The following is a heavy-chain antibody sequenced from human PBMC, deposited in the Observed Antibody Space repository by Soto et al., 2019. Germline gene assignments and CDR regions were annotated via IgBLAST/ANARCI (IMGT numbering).Heavy chain of an antibody. CDR3: ARDRRSRCYGY. CDR2: IWYDGSNK. J-gene: IGHJ4*02. CDR1: GFTFRNYG. D-gene: IGHD2-2*01. V-gene: IGHV3-33*01. Sequence: QVQLVESGGGVVQPGRSLRLSCAASGFTFRNYGMHWVRQAPGKGLEWVAVIWYDGSNKYYTDSVKGRFTISRDDSKNTVYLQMNSLRAEDTAVYYCARDRRSRCYGYWGQGTLFTVSS.